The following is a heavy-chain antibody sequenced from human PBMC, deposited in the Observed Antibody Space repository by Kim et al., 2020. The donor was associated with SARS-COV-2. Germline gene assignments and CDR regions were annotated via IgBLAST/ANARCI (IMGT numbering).Heavy chain of an antibody. CDR2: ISGSGTTT. CDR1: GFCFGGYA. Sequence: GGSLRLSCVASGFCFGGYAMSWVRQAPGKGLEWVSGISGSGTTTYYPDFVQGRFTTSRANSENTLYLEVGSLRAEDTAVSYCAKQDCGGDCAIFFDYWG. J-gene: IGHJ4*01. CDR3: AKQDCGGDCAIFFDY. D-gene: IGHD2-21*01. V-gene: IGHV3-23*01.